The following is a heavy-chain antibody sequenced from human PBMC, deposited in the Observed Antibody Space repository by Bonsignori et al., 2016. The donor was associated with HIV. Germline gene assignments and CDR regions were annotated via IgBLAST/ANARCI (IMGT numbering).Heavy chain of an antibody. Sequence: WIRQPPGKGLEWIGEINHSGSTKYNPSLKSRVTISVDTSKNQFSLKLSSVTAADTAVYYCARGIPIFGVVIIKYHYYYMDVWGKGTTVTVSS. CDR2: INHSGST. V-gene: IGHV4-34*01. J-gene: IGHJ6*03. D-gene: IGHD3-3*01. CDR3: ARGIPIFGVVIIKYHYYYMDV.